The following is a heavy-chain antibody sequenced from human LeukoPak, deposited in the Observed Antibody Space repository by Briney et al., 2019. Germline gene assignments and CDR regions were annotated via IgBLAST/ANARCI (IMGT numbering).Heavy chain of an antibody. CDR2: INHSGST. V-gene: IGHV4-34*01. Sequence: SETLSLTCAVYGGSFSGYYWSWIRQPPGKGLEWIGEINHSGSTNYNPSLKSRVTISVDTSKNQFSLKLISVTAADTAVYYCARGPRHHFNYWGQGTLVTVSS. CDR3: ARGPRHHFNY. CDR1: GGSFSGYY. J-gene: IGHJ4*02. D-gene: IGHD1-14*01.